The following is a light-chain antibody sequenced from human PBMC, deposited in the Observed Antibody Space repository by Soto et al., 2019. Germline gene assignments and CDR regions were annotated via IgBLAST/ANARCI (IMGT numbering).Light chain of an antibody. V-gene: IGKV1-27*01. J-gene: IGKJ1*01. CDR3: QNDNSATPT. CDR1: QGISNY. Sequence: DIQMTQSPSSLSASVGDRVTITCRASQGISNYLAWYQQKPGKVPKLLIYAASTLQSGVPSRFSGSGSGTYFTLTISSLQPDDVATFYRQNDNSATPTFGQGTKLEIK. CDR2: AAS.